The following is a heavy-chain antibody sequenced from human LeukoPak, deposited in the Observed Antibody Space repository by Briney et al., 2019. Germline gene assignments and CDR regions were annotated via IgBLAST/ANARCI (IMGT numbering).Heavy chain of an antibody. CDR2: IKSKTDGGTT. CDR1: GFTFSNAW. J-gene: IGHJ4*02. D-gene: IGHD3-22*01. Sequence: PGGSLRLSRAASGFTFSNAWMSWVRQAPGKGLEWVGRIKSKTDGGTTDYAAPVKGRFTISRDDSKNTLYLQMNSLKTEDTAVYYCTTPYYYDSSGYYYWGQGTLVTVSS. CDR3: TTPYYYDSSGYYY. V-gene: IGHV3-15*01.